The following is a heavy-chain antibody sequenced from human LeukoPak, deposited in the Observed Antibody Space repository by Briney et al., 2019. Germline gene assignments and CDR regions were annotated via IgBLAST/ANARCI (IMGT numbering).Heavy chain of an antibody. J-gene: IGHJ4*02. D-gene: IGHD3-10*01. CDR2: ISGSGGST. CDR3: ARGPYGSGRPPFDY. Sequence: PGGTLRLSCAASGFTFSSYGMSWVRQAPGKGLEWVSAISGSGGSTYYADSVKGRFTISRDNAKNSLYLQMNSLRAEDTAVYYCARGPYGSGRPPFDYWGQGTLVTVSS. CDR1: GFTFSSYG. V-gene: IGHV3-23*01.